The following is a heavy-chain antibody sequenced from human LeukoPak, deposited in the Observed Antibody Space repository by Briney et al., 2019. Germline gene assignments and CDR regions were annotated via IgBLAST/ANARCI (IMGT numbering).Heavy chain of an antibody. CDR2: INPNSGGA. Sequence: ASVKVSCTASGYTFTEYYMHWVRQAPGQGLEWMGWINPNSGGANYAENFQGRVTMTRDTSISTAYMELSSLRYDDTALYYCARGQSLNGYWGQGTLVTVSS. CDR1: GYTFTEYY. J-gene: IGHJ1*01. CDR3: ARGQSLNGY. D-gene: IGHD2-8*01. V-gene: IGHV1-2*02.